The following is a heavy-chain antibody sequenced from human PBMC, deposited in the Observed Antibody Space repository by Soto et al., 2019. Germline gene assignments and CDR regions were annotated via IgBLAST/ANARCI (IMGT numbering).Heavy chain of an antibody. V-gene: IGHV1-18*01. D-gene: IGHD2-15*01. Sequence: GASVKVSCKASGYTFTSYGISWVRQAPGQGLEWMGWISAYNGNTNYAQKLQGRVTMTTDTSTSTAYMELRSLRSDDTAVYYCARVYSYCSGGSCYLSAFDIWGQGTMVTVSS. CDR2: ISAYNGNT. CDR3: ARVYSYCSGGSCYLSAFDI. J-gene: IGHJ3*02. CDR1: GYTFTSYG.